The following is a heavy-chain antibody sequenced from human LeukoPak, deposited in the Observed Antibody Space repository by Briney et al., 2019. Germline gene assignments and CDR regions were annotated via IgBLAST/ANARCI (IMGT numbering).Heavy chain of an antibody. CDR2: IKSKTDGGTT. J-gene: IGHJ5*02. D-gene: IGHD3-9*01. V-gene: IGHV3-15*01. CDR3: TTEDYDILGGFDP. Sequence: GGSLRLSCAASGFTFSNAWMSWVRQAPGKGLEWVGRIKSKTDGGTTDYAAPVKGRFTISRDDSKNTLYLQMNSLKTEDTAVYYCTTEDYDILGGFDPWGQGTLVTVSS. CDR1: GFTFSNAW.